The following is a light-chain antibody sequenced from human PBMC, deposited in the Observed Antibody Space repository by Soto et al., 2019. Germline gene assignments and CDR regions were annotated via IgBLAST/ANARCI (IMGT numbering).Light chain of an antibody. CDR2: AAS. CDR3: QQHHNYPLT. V-gene: IGKV1-9*01. CDR1: QGISTY. J-gene: IGKJ4*01. Sequence: DLQMTQSPSFLSASVGDRVTITCRASQGISTYLAWYQQKPGKAPKLLIYAASTLQSGVPSRFSGSGSGTELTLTISSLQPEDVATYYCQQHHNYPLTFGGGTKVEIK.